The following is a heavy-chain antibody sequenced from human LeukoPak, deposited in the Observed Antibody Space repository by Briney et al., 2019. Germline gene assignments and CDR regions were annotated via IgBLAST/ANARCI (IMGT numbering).Heavy chain of an antibody. CDR1: GFTFSSYS. J-gene: IGHJ4*02. CDR3: ARDKDGFDY. Sequence: GGSLRLSWAAPGFTFSSYSMNWVRQAQGKGLEWVSSISSSSSYIYYADSVKGRFTISRDNAKNSLYLQMNGLRAEDTAVYYCARDKDGFDYWGQGTLVTVSS. V-gene: IGHV3-21*01. CDR2: ISSSSSYI.